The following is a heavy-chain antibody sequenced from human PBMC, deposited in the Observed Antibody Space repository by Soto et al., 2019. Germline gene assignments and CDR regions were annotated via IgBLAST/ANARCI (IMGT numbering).Heavy chain of an antibody. D-gene: IGHD6-13*01. CDR3: AKPTAGSSSTDY. V-gene: IGHV3-23*01. CDR2: ISGSGGST. J-gene: IGHJ4*02. CDR1: GFTFSSYA. Sequence: EVPLLESGGGLVQPGGSLRLSCAASGFTFSSYAMSWVRQAPGKGLEWVSAISGSGGSTYYADSVKGRFTISRDNSKNTLYLQMNSLRAEDTAVYYCAKPTAGSSSTDYWGQGTLVTVSS.